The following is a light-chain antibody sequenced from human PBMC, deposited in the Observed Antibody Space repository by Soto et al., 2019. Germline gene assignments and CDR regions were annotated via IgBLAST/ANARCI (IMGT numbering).Light chain of an antibody. Sequence: DIQMTQSPSSLSASVGGRVTITCRASESISNFLAWYQQKPGKAPNLLIYKASSLESGVPSRFSGSGSGTEFTLTISSLQPDDFATYYCQPYNSYSRTSGQGTKVDIK. CDR2: KAS. CDR3: QPYNSYSRT. J-gene: IGKJ1*01. V-gene: IGKV1-5*03. CDR1: ESISNF.